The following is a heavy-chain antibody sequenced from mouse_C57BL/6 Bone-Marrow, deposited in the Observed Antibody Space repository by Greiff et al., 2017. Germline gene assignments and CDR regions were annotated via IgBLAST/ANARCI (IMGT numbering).Heavy chain of an antibody. CDR3: ARDLHYYGSIWYFDV. J-gene: IGHJ1*03. CDR2: ISDGGSYT. D-gene: IGHD1-1*01. V-gene: IGHV5-4*01. CDR1: GFTFSSYA. Sequence: EVMLVESGGGLVKPGGSLKLSCAASGFTFSSYAMSWVRQTPEKRLEWVATISDGGSYTYYPDNVKGRFTISRDNAKNNLYLQMSHLKSEDTAMYYFARDLHYYGSIWYFDVWGTGTTVTVSS.